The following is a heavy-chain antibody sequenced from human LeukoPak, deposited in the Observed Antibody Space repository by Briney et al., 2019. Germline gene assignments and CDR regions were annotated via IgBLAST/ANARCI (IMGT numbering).Heavy chain of an antibody. Sequence: SETLSLTCTVSGGSITTSDFDWAWIRQPPGQGFEWIATISSSGKAYYYPSLMSRVTISVDTSKNQFSLDVTSVTAADTGLFYCARFQAGTGFDYWGRGILVIVS. J-gene: IGHJ4*02. D-gene: IGHD6-19*01. CDR1: GGSITTSDFD. V-gene: IGHV4-39*01. CDR2: ISSSGKA. CDR3: ARFQAGTGFDY.